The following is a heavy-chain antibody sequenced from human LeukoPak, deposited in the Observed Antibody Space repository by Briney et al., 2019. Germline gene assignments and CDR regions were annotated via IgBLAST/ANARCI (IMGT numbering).Heavy chain of an antibody. CDR2: IYPGDSDT. Sequence: GESLKISCKGSGYSFTSYWIGWVRQMPGKGLEWMGIIYPGDSDTRYSPSFQGQVTISADKSISTAYLQWSSLKASDTAMYYCARIRATVVTPGASPYYYYGMDVWGQGTTVTVSS. CDR1: GYSFTSYW. D-gene: IGHD4-17*01. J-gene: IGHJ6*02. CDR3: ARIRATVVTPGASPYYYYGMDV. V-gene: IGHV5-51*01.